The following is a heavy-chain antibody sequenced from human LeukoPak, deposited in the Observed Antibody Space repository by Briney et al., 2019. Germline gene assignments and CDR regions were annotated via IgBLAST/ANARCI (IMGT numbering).Heavy chain of an antibody. D-gene: IGHD3-10*01. Sequence: GGSLRVSCAATGFTFDDYAMHWVRQAPGKGLEWVSGISWNSGSIGYADSVKGRFTISRDNAKNSLYLQMNSLRAEDTALYYCAKDGGEGYFDYWGQGTLVTVSS. J-gene: IGHJ4*02. CDR3: AKDGGEGYFDY. V-gene: IGHV3-9*01. CDR1: GFTFDDYA. CDR2: ISWNSGSI.